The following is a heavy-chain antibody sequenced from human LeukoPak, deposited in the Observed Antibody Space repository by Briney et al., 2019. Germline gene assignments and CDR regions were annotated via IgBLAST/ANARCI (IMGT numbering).Heavy chain of an antibody. Sequence: PSETLSLTCTVSGGSISSYYWSWIRQPPGKGLEWIGYIYYSGSTNYNPSLKSRVTISVDTSKNQFSLKLSSVTAADTAVYYCAGEGGGPPKSGSNAFDIWGQGTMVTVSS. CDR2: IYYSGST. CDR1: GGSISSYY. CDR3: AGEGGGPPKSGSNAFDI. D-gene: IGHD3-10*01. J-gene: IGHJ3*02. V-gene: IGHV4-59*01.